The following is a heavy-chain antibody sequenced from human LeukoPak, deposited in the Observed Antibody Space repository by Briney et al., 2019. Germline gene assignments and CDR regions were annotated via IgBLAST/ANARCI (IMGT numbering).Heavy chain of an antibody. CDR3: ARGPVYYDILTGLDY. CDR1: GYSFTSYW. V-gene: IGHV5-51*01. D-gene: IGHD3-9*01. Sequence: GESLKISCKGSGYSFTSYWIGWVRQMPGKGLEWMGIIYPGDSDTRYSPSFQGQVTISADKSISTAYLQWSSLKASDTAMYYCARGPVYYDILTGLDYWGQGTLVPVSS. CDR2: IYPGDSDT. J-gene: IGHJ4*02.